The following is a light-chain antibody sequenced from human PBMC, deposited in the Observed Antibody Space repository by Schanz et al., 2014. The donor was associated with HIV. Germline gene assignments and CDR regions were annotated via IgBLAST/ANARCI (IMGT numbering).Light chain of an antibody. CDR2: GVF. CDR3: CSYTTTSTYV. V-gene: IGLV2-14*03. Sequence: QSALTQPASVSGSPGQSITVSCTGSNNDIGSYTYVAWYQQYPGKAPKLVVYGVFDRPSGVSNRFSGSKSGNTASLTISGLQAEDEADYYCCSYTTTSTYVFGAGTKLTVL. CDR1: NNDIGSYTY. J-gene: IGLJ1*01.